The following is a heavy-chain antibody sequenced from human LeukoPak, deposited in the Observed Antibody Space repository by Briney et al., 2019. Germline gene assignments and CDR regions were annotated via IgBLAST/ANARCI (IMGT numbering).Heavy chain of an antibody. CDR2: ISYDGSNK. D-gene: IGHD3-10*01. J-gene: IGHJ4*02. CDR3: AKDFESVVPYYGSGTDY. CDR1: GFSFSLYG. Sequence: PGGSLRLSCAASGFSFSLYGMHWVRQAPGKGLEWVAVISYDGSNKYYAGSVKGRFTISRDNSKNTLYLQMNSLRAEDTAVYYCAKDFESVVPYYGSGTDYWGQGTLVTVSS. V-gene: IGHV3-30*18.